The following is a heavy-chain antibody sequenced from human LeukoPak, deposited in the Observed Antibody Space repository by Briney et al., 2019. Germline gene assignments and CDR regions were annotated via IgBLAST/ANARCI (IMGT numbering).Heavy chain of an antibody. Sequence: QPGRSLRLSCAASGFTFSSHGMHWVRPAPGKGLEWVAVIWYDGSNRYFADSVKGRFTISRDNSKNTLYLQMNSLRAEDTAVYYCARDMDIGTRGYFDYWGQGTLVTVSS. J-gene: IGHJ4*02. CDR3: ARDMDIGTRGYFDY. CDR1: GFTFSSHG. CDR2: IWYDGSNR. D-gene: IGHD2-2*03. V-gene: IGHV3-33*01.